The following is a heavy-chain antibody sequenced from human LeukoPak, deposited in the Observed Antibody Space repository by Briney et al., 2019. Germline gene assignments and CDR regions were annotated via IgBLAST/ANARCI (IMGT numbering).Heavy chain of an antibody. D-gene: IGHD6-19*01. CDR3: ARDSSPGQLYSSGWYYLDY. J-gene: IGHJ4*02. V-gene: IGHV4-59*01. Sequence: SETLSLTCTVSGGSISSYYWSWIRQPPGKGLEWIGYIYYSGSTNYNPSLKSRVTISVDTSKNQFSLKLSSVTAADTAVYYCARDSSPGQLYSSGWYYLDYWGQGTLVTVSS. CDR1: GGSISSYY. CDR2: IYYSGST.